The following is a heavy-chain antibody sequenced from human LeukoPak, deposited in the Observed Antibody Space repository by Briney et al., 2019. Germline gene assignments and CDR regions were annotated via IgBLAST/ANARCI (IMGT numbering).Heavy chain of an antibody. CDR2: IKSVAGGGAT. J-gene: IGHJ6*03. CDR1: GFTFSNAW. CDR3: SGCSSTSCSSLYMDV. V-gene: IGHV3-15*01. D-gene: IGHD2-2*01. Sequence: GGSLRLSCGASGFTFSNAWMSWVRQAPGKGVEWVGRIKSVAGGGATDYAAPVKGRFTISRDDSKSPLYLQMNSLKTEDTAVYYCSGCSSTSCSSLYMDVWGKGTTVTVSS.